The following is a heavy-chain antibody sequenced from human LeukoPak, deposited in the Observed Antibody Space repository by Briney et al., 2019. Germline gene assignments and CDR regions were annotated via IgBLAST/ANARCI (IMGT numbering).Heavy chain of an antibody. Sequence: SETLSLTCTVYDESLSAHYWGWIRQSPGKGLEWIGEINHSGTTNYNPSLKSRVTISVDTSKNQFSLKLSSVTAADTAVYYCARREVDFWSGPHAFDIWGQGTMVTVSS. CDR1: DESLSAHY. CDR2: INHSGTT. V-gene: IGHV4-34*01. CDR3: ARREVDFWSGPHAFDI. J-gene: IGHJ3*02. D-gene: IGHD3-3*01.